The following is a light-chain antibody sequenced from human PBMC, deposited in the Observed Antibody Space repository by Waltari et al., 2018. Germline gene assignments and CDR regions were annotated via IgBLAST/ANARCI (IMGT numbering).Light chain of an antibody. V-gene: IGKV1-33*01. J-gene: IGKJ3*01. CDR1: QDITNY. CDR3: QRYDNLPIFA. Sequence: DIQLTQSPPSLSASVGDRVTITCRAGQDITNYLNWYQQKPGKAPKLLIHDASKLEIGVPSRFSGSQSGTHFTLTISSLQPEDIGTYYCQRYDNLPIFAFGPGTKVEI. CDR2: DAS.